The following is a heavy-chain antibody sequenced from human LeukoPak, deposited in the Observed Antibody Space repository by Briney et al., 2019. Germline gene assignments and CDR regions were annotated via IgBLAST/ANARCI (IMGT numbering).Heavy chain of an antibody. CDR2: ISSSSSTI. CDR3: ASPPPGRYCSGGSCFRENYYYGMDV. D-gene: IGHD2-15*01. Sequence: PGGSLRLSCAASGFTFSSYSMNWVRQAPGKGLEWVSYISSSSSTIYYADSVKGRFTISRDNAKNSLYLQMNSLRAEDTAVYCCASPPPGRYCSGGSCFRENYYYGMDVWGQGTTVTVSS. J-gene: IGHJ6*02. CDR1: GFTFSSYS. V-gene: IGHV3-48*01.